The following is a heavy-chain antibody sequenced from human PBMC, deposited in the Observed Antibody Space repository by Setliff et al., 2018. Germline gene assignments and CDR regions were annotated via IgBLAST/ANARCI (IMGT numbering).Heavy chain of an antibody. D-gene: IGHD2-2*01. CDR3: ARAIVVVPPNALKVYFDH. V-gene: IGHV4-4*07. Sequence: TSETLSLPCTVSGDSISNYYWIRQTAGKGLEWIGSIYAGEATYYNPSLESRVVISVDSSKKRFSLKVSSVTAADAAVYYCARAIVVVPPNALKVYFDHWGPGVQVTVSS. CDR2: IYAGEAT. J-gene: IGHJ4*02. CDR1: GDSISNYY.